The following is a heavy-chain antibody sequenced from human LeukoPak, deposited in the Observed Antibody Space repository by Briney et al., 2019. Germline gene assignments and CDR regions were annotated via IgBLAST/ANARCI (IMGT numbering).Heavy chain of an antibody. CDR2: ISGGGGVT. Sequence: GGSLRLSCGASAFTFRTYSMIWARQTPGTGLEWISYISGGGGVTHYAESVKGRFSISRDNAKNSLYLQMTSLRAEDTAVYYCTRDASGDTSSGPRMDVWGQGTTVTVS. D-gene: IGHD1-26*01. J-gene: IGHJ6*02. V-gene: IGHV3-48*04. CDR1: AFTFRTYS. CDR3: TRDASGDTSSGPRMDV.